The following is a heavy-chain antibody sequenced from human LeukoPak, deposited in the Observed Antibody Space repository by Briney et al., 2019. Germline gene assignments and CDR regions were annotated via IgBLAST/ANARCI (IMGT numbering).Heavy chain of an antibody. CDR3: ARERLGGGAFDI. CDR1: GITFSSYG. CDR2: IWYDGSNK. Sequence: GGSLRLSCAASGITFSSYGTHWVRQAPGKGLEWVAVIWYDGSNKFYADSVKGRFTISRDNSKNTLFLQMNILRAEDTAVYYCARERLGGGAFDIWGQGTMVTVSS. D-gene: IGHD3-16*01. V-gene: IGHV3-33*01. J-gene: IGHJ3*02.